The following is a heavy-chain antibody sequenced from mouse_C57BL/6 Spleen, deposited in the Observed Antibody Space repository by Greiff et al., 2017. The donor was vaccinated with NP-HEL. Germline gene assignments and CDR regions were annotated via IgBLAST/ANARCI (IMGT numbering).Heavy chain of an antibody. CDR1: GYTFTSYW. Sequence: QVQLQQSGAELVRPGSSVKLSCKASGYTFTSYWMHWVKQRPIQGLEWIGNIDPSDSETHYNQKFKDKATLTVEKSSSTAYMQLSSLSSEYSSVYYCASDYYGSSLFAYWGQGTLVTVSA. CDR3: ASDYYGSSLFAY. V-gene: IGHV1-52*01. D-gene: IGHD1-1*01. CDR2: IDPSDSET. J-gene: IGHJ3*01.